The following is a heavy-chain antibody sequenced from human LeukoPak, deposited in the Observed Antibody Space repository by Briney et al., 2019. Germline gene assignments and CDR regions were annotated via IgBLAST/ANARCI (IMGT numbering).Heavy chain of an antibody. D-gene: IGHD6-13*01. J-gene: IGHJ5*02. CDR2: ISYDRRNK. CDR3: ARDKARQQLVENWFDP. V-gene: IGHV3-30-3*01. CDR1: GFTFSNYA. Sequence: GRSLRLSCAASGFTFSNYAMDWVRQAPGKGLEWVAVISYDRRNKYYADSVKGRFTISRDNSKNTLYLQMNSLRAEDTALYYCARDKARQQLVENWFDPWGQGTLVTVSS.